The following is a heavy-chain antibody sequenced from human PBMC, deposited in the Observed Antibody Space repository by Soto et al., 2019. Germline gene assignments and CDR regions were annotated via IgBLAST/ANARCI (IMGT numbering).Heavy chain of an antibody. D-gene: IGHD4-17*01. CDR2: IIPIFGTA. Sequence: SVKVSCKASGGTFSSYAISWVRQAPGQGLEWMGGIIPIFGTANYAQKFQGRVTITADESTSTAYMELSSLRSEDTAVYYCAKSPRMTTLFYHLAYWGQGTLVTVSS. CDR1: GGTFSSYA. J-gene: IGHJ4*02. V-gene: IGHV1-69*13. CDR3: AKSPRMTTLFYHLAY.